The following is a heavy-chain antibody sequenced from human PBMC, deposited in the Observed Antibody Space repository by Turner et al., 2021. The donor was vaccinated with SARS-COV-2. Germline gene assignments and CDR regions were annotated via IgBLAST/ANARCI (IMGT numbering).Heavy chain of an antibody. J-gene: IGHJ6*02. CDR1: GGSFSGYY. Sequence: QVQLQQWGAGLLTPSETLSLTCAAYGGSFSGYYLSWIRQSPGKGLEWIGEISQSGSTTYNPSLKSRVTLSVDRSKIQFSLRLSSVTAAETAVYYCARVNYGGVTVRDYYSYYGMDVWGQGTTVTVS. D-gene: IGHD2-21*02. V-gene: IGHV4-34*01. CDR2: ISQSGST. CDR3: ARVNYGGVTVRDYYSYYGMDV.